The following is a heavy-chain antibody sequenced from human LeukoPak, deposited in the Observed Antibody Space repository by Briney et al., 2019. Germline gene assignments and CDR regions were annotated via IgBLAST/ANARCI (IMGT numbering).Heavy chain of an antibody. CDR2: IKQDGSEK. D-gene: IGHD2-2*01. V-gene: IGHV3-7*01. J-gene: IGHJ4*02. CDR3: ARRGLQIVVVPAATNYFDY. CDR1: GFTFSSYW. Sequence: GGSLRLSCAASGFTFSSYWMSWVRQAPGKGLEWVANIKQDGSEKYYVDSVKGRFTISRDNAKNSLYLQMNSLRAEDTAVYYCARRGLQIVVVPAATNYFDYWGQGTLVTVSS.